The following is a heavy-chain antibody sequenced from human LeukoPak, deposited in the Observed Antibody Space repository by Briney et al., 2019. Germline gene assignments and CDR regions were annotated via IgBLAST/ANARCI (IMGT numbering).Heavy chain of an antibody. CDR1: GFTFSSYS. J-gene: IGHJ4*02. Sequence: GGSLRLSCAASGFTFSSYSMNWVRQAPGKGLEWVSSISSSSSYIYHADSVKGRFTISRDNSKNTLYLQMNSLRAEDTAVYYCAKPYCGGDCYSYFDYWGQGTLVTVSS. D-gene: IGHD2-21*02. V-gene: IGHV3-21*01. CDR3: AKPYCGGDCYSYFDY. CDR2: ISSSSSYI.